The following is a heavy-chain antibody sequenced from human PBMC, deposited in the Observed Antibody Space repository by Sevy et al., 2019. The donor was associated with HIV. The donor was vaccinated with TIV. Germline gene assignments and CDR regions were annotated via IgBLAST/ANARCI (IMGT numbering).Heavy chain of an antibody. Sequence: TLSLTCAVYGESVIGFYWSWIRQPPGKGLEWIGEINHSGNINYNPSLKSRVTISVDLSKNQFSLKLSSVTAADTAVYYCAREVGSSGWYSDYWSRGTLVTVSS. D-gene: IGHD6-19*01. CDR3: AREVGSSGWYSDY. V-gene: IGHV4-34*01. CDR2: INHSGNI. J-gene: IGHJ4*02. CDR1: GESVIGFY.